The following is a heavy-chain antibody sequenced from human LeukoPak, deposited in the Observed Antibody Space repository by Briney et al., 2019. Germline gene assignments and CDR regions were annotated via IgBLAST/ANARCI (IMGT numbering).Heavy chain of an antibody. V-gene: IGHV4-38-2*02. J-gene: IGHJ6*03. CDR1: GYSISSGYY. D-gene: IGHD6-13*01. CDR3: ARVLYSSSWYSFSYYYMDV. Sequence: PSETLSLTCTVSGYSISSGYYWGWIRQPPGKGLEWIGSIYHSGSTYYNPSLKSRVTISVDTSKNQFSLKLSSVTAADTAVYYCARVLYSSSWYSFSYYYMDVWGKGTTVTVSS. CDR2: IYHSGST.